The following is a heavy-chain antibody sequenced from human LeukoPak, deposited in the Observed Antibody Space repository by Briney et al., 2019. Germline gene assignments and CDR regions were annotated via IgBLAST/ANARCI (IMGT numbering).Heavy chain of an antibody. CDR1: GYTFTGYY. D-gene: IGHD3-10*01. Sequence: ASVKVSCKASGYTFTGYYMHWVRQAPGQGLEWMGWINPNGGGTNYARKFQGRVTMTRDTSISTAYMELSRLRSDDTAVYYCARDYYGSGSYYNSLGDYWGQGTLVTVSS. CDR3: ARDYYGSGSYYNSLGDY. J-gene: IGHJ4*02. V-gene: IGHV1-2*02. CDR2: INPNGGGT.